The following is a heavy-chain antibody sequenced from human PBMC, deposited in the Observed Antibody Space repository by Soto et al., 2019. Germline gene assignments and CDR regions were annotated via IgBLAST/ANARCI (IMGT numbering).Heavy chain of an antibody. CDR2: ISYDGSNK. D-gene: IGHD3-3*01. V-gene: IGHV3-30*18. CDR3: AKDEEPIWSGPLGMDV. J-gene: IGHJ6*02. Sequence: TGGSLRLSCAASGFTFSSYGMHWVRQAPGKGLEWVAVISYDGSNKYYADSVKGRFTISRDNSKNTLYLQMNSLRAEDTAVYYCAKDEEPIWSGPLGMDVCGPGTTVTVSS. CDR1: GFTFSSYG.